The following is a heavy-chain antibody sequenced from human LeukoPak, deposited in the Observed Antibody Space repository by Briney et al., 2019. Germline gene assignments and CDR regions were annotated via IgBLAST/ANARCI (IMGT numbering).Heavy chain of an antibody. CDR2: INPSGSST. CDR1: GYTFTNYY. CDR3: ARHDLGGNSPFDY. J-gene: IGHJ4*02. Sequence: ASVKVSCKTFGYTFTNYYMHWVRQAPRQGLEWMGIINPSGSSTTYAQKFQGRVTMTRDTSTSTDFMELSSLRSEDTAVYYCARHDLGGNSPFDYWGQGTLVTVSS. D-gene: IGHD4-23*01. V-gene: IGHV1-46*01.